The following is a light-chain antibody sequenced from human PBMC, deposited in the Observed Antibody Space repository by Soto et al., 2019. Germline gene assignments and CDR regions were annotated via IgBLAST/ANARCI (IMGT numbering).Light chain of an antibody. CDR1: QSINNW. Sequence: DIQMTQSPSTLSASVGDRVTITCRASQSINNWLAWYQQKPGKAPKLLIYDASNLESGVPSRFSGSGSGTDFTLTISSLQPDDFSTYYCQQYNSYPYTFGQGTKPEIK. J-gene: IGKJ2*01. CDR3: QQYNSYPYT. V-gene: IGKV1-5*01. CDR2: DAS.